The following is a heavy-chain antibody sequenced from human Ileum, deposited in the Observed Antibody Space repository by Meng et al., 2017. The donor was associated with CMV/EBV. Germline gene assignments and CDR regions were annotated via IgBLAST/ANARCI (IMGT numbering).Heavy chain of an antibody. CDR3: AAPRLFKVVFDY. V-gene: IGHV3-30*02. CDR2: IWYDGSNK. D-gene: IGHD5-12*01. Sequence: GGSLTLSCEVSGFTFSTYGMYWVRQAPGKGLEWVALIWYDGSNKKYADSVKGRFTISRDNSKNTLYLQMNSLRPDDTAVYYCAAPRLFKVVFDYWGPGTLVTVSS. CDR1: GFTFSTYG. J-gene: IGHJ4*02.